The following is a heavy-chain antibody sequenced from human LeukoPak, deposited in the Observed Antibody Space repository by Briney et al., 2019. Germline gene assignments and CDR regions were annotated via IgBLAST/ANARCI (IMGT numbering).Heavy chain of an antibody. Sequence: PGGSVRLSCAASGFTFRTYGIHWVRQAPGKGLEWVAVIWYDGSNKYYADSVKGRFTIYRDNSENTVYLLMNSLRAEDTAVYYCARASGTTGHYYYYGMDVWGQGTTVTVSS. CDR3: ARASGTTGHYYYYGMDV. CDR1: GFTFRTYG. CDR2: IWYDGSNK. J-gene: IGHJ6*02. D-gene: IGHD1-1*01. V-gene: IGHV3-33*01.